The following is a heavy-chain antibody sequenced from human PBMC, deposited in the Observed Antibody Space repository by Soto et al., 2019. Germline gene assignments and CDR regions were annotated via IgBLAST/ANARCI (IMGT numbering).Heavy chain of an antibody. J-gene: IGHJ3*02. V-gene: IGHV1-69*04. D-gene: IGHD2-2*01. Sequence: GASVKVSCKASGGTFSSYTISWVRQAPGQGLEWMGRIIPILGIANYAQKFQGRVTITADKSTSTAYMELSSLRSEDTAVYYCARDRCSSTSCRDAFDIWGQGTMVTVSS. CDR1: GGTFSSYT. CDR2: IIPILGIA. CDR3: ARDRCSSTSCRDAFDI.